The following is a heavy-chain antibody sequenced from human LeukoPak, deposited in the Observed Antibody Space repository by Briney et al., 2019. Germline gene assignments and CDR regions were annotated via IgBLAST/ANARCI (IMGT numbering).Heavy chain of an antibody. D-gene: IGHD6-13*01. CDR3: AKGRDRAADLFDY. Sequence: GGSLRLSCAASGFTFSSYAMHWVRQAPGKGLEWVAVISYDGSNKYYADSVKGRFTISRDNSKNTLYLQMNSLRAEDTAVYYCAKGRDRAADLFDYWGQGTLVTVSS. CDR1: GFTFSSYA. CDR2: ISYDGSNK. J-gene: IGHJ4*02. V-gene: IGHV3-30-3*01.